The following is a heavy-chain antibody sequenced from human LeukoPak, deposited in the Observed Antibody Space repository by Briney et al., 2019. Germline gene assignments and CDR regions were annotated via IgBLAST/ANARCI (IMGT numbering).Heavy chain of an antibody. CDR2: IFYSGST. D-gene: IGHD6-13*01. Sequence: SETLSLTCTVSGGSISSYYWSWIRQLPGKGLEWIGYIFYSGSTNYNPSLKSRVTISVDTSKNQFSLKLSSVTAADTAVYYCARHAGGSSLVRLDNWGQGTLVTVSS. CDR1: GGSISSYY. CDR3: ARHAGGSSLVRLDN. J-gene: IGHJ4*02. V-gene: IGHV4-59*08.